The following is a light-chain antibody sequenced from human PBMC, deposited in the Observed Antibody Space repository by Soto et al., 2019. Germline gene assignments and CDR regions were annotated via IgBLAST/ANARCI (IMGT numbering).Light chain of an antibody. CDR1: SGHSSYA. V-gene: IGLV4-69*01. CDR2: VNSDGSH. Sequence: QPVLTQSPSASASLGASVKLTCTLSSGHSSYAIAWHQQKPEKGPRYLMKVNSDGSHFKGDGIPDRFSGSSSGAECYLIISSLQSEDEADYYCQTWGTGIRVFGGGTKVTVL. J-gene: IGLJ2*01. CDR3: QTWGTGIRV.